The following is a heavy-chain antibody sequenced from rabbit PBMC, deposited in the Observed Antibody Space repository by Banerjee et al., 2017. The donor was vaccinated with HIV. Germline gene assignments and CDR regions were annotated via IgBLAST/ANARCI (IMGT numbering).Heavy chain of an antibody. Sequence: QEQLVEYGGDLVQPEGSLTLTCTASGFSFSSTYYMCWVRQAPGKGLEWIGCIRTNGNDIYYATWAKGRFTISKTSSTTVTLQMTSLTAADTATYFCVRHFSGNIYYDLRGPGTLVTVS. CDR1: GFSFSSTYY. D-gene: IGHD8-1*01. CDR2: IRTNGNDI. J-gene: IGHJ4*01. CDR3: VRHFSGNIYYDL. V-gene: IGHV1S45*01.